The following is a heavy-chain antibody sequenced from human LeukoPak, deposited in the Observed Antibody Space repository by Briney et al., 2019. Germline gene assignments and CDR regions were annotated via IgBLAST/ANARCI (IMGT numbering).Heavy chain of an antibody. CDR3: AKRFCGGNSVHRRGKVVDY. CDR2: ISGSGGST. V-gene: IGHV3-23*01. J-gene: IGHJ4*02. CDR1: GFTFSSYA. D-gene: IGHD4-23*01. Sequence: GGSLRLSCAASGFTFSSYAMSRVRQAPGKGLEWVSAISGSGGSTYYADSVKGRFTISRDNSKNTLYLQMNSLRAEDTAVYYCAKRFCGGNSVHRRGKVVDYWGQGTLVTVSS.